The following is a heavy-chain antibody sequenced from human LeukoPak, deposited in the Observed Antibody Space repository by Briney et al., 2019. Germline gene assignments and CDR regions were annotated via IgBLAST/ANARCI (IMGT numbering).Heavy chain of an antibody. D-gene: IGHD3-10*01. J-gene: IGHJ3*02. CDR1: GGSISSGGYW. CDR2: VYYSGST. Sequence: SETLSLTCTVSGGSISSGGYWWAWIRQPPGKGLEWSASVYYSGSTHYNPSLKSRVTISADTSKNQFSLKLSSVTAADTAVYYCARQRDSGSWSFDIWGQGTIVTVSS. V-gene: IGHV4-39*01. CDR3: ARQRDSGSWSFDI.